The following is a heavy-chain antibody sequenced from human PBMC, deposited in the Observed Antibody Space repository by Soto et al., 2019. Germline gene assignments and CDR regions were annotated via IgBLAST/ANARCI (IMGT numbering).Heavy chain of an antibody. CDR1: GYNFIAYG. CDR2: ISNYNGYT. Sequence: QVQMVQSGAEVKKPGASVRVSCKASGYNFIAYGISWVRQAPGQGLEWMGWISNYNGYTNSAQKFQGRVITSTDTSTSTAYMRLWSLRADGTAVYYCSRFIVVSRLSDAKTSLGMDGWGQVTKVTVSS. CDR3: SRFIVVSRLSDAKTSLGMDG. J-gene: IGHJ6*02. V-gene: IGHV1-18*01. D-gene: IGHD2-15*01.